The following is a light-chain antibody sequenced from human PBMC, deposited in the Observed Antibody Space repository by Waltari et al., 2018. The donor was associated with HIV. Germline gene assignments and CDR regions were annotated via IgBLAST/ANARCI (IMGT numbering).Light chain of an antibody. CDR1: SSNIGNNY. CDR3: VTWDNSLSAYV. CDR2: ENS. V-gene: IGLV1-51*01. Sequence: QSVLTQPPSLSAAPGQRVTISCSGSSSNIGNNYVSWYQQLPGTAPKLVIYENSERPSGIPDRFSGSKSGTSATLVITGLQTGDEADYYCVTWDNSLSAYVFGTGTKVTVL. J-gene: IGLJ1*01.